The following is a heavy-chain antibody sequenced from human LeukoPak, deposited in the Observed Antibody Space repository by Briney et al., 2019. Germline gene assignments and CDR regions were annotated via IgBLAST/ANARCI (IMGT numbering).Heavy chain of an antibody. D-gene: IGHD3-10*01. CDR1: GFAFSNYW. CDR3: ATSMLRGIGNY. J-gene: IGHJ4*02. Sequence: GGSLRLSCAVSGFAFSNYWMHWVRQDPGKGLMWVSRIDSDGGITDYADSVKGRFTISRDNAKNTLYLQMNSLGAEDTAVYYCATSMLRGIGNYWGQGTLVTVSS. CDR2: IDSDGGIT. V-gene: IGHV3-74*01.